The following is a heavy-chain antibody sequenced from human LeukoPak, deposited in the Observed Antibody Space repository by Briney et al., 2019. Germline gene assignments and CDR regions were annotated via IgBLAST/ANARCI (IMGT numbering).Heavy chain of an antibody. D-gene: IGHD6-13*01. CDR3: ARSLPATVAGANWYDP. CDR2: IYYSGST. Sequence: SETLSLTCTVSGASISSYYWSWIRQPPGKGLEWIGYIYYSGSTNYNPSLKSRVSMSADTSRNQLSLKLTSVTAADTAVYYCARSLPATVAGANWYDPWGQGTLVTVSS. J-gene: IGHJ5*02. CDR1: GASISSYY. V-gene: IGHV4-59*01.